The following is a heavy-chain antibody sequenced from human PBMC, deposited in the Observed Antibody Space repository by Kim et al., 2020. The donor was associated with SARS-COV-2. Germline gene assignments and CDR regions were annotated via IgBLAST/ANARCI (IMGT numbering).Heavy chain of an antibody. Sequence: KSRVTISVDTSKNQFALKLSSVTAADTAVYYCARDSVVVPGDYYYYGMDVWGQGTTVTVSS. CDR3: ARDSVVVPGDYYYYGMDV. D-gene: IGHD2-2*01. V-gene: IGHV4-31*02. J-gene: IGHJ6*02.